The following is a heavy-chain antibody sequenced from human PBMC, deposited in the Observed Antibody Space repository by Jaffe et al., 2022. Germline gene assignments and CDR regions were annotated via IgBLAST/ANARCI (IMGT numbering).Heavy chain of an antibody. CDR2: IYHSGST. CDR3: ARHVGISSSWSDY. Sequence: QVQLQESGPGLVKPSETLSLTCAVSGYSISSGYYWGWIRQPPGKGLEWIGSIYHSGSTYYNPSLKSRVTISVDTSKNQFSLKLSSVTAADTAVYYCARHVGISSSWSDYWGQGTLVTVSS. D-gene: IGHD6-13*01. CDR1: GYSISSGYY. J-gene: IGHJ4*02. V-gene: IGHV4-38-2*01.